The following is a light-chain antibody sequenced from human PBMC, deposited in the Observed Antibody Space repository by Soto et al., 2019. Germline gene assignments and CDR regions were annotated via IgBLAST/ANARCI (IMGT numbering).Light chain of an antibody. V-gene: IGLV2-14*03. J-gene: IGLJ2*01. Sequence: QSALTQPASVFGSPGQSITISCTGTNSDIGGYNFVSWYQQHPGKVPKLLIYDVSNRPSRVSDRFSGSMSGNTASLTSSGLQSEYEADYYCSAYRSSSTLVVFGGGTKLTVL. CDR3: SAYRSSSTLVV. CDR1: NSDIGGYNF. CDR2: DVS.